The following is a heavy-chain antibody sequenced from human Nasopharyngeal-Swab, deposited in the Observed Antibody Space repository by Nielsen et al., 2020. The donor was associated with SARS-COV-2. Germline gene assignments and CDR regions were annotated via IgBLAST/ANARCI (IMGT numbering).Heavy chain of an antibody. CDR2: IRSKAYGGTT. V-gene: IGHV3-49*02. Sequence: WIRQPPGKGLEWVGFIRSKAYGGTTEYAASVKGRFTISRDDFKSIAYLQMNSLKTEDTAVYYCTRERITIFGVVISLGYWGQGTLVTVSS. J-gene: IGHJ4*02. D-gene: IGHD3-3*01. CDR3: TRERITIFGVVISLGY.